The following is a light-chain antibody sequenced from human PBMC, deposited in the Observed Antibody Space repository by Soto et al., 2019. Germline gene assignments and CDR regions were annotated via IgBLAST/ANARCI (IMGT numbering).Light chain of an antibody. J-gene: IGLJ2*01. CDR1: SSDVGGYNS. Sequence: QSALTQPASVSASPGQSITISCTGTSSDVGGYNSVSWYQQHPGKAPKLMIYEVSNRPSGASIRFSGSKSGNTASLTISGLQAEDEADYYCSSYTRSSTPGVVFGGGTKVTVL. V-gene: IGLV2-14*01. CDR2: EVS. CDR3: SSYTRSSTPGVV.